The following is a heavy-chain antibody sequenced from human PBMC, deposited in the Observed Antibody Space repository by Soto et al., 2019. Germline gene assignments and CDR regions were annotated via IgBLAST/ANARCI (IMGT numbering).Heavy chain of an antibody. V-gene: IGHV4-30-4*01. Sequence: SETLSLTCTVSGGSISSGDYYWSWIRQPPGKGLEWIGYIYYSGSTYYNPSLKSRVTISVDTSKNQFSLKLSSVTVADTAVYYCARWGSSDSSGHYTYYFDYWGQGTLVTVSS. CDR2: IYYSGST. CDR3: ARWGSSDSSGHYTYYFDY. CDR1: GGSISSGDYY. D-gene: IGHD3-22*01. J-gene: IGHJ4*02.